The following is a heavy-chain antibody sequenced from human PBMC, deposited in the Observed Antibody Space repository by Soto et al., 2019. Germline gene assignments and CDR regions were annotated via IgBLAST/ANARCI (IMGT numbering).Heavy chain of an antibody. D-gene: IGHD6-19*01. V-gene: IGHV3-30*18. J-gene: IGHJ4*02. CDR2: ISSDGSQS. CDR1: GSTFTTYG. CDR3: AKGTRWQWLIDY. Sequence: PGGSLRLSCAASGSTFTTYGMHWVRQAPGKGLEWVALISSDGSQSHYAESVKGRFSISRDDSRSALYLQMNSLRPDDTAVYYCAKGTRWQWLIDYWGQGSLVTVSS.